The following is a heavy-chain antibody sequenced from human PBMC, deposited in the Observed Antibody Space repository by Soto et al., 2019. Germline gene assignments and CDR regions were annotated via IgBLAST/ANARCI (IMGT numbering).Heavy chain of an antibody. J-gene: IGHJ4*02. CDR2: VHYSGST. Sequence: SETLSLTCSVAGGSIRSNIYYWGWIRQPPGKGLEWIATVHYSGSTYYTPSLKNRVTISADTSNNQFSLRLNSVTAADTAVYYFARQHYYDSSGYYFWNWGQVTLVSVS. D-gene: IGHD3-22*01. CDR3: ARQHYYDSSGYYFWN. V-gene: IGHV4-39*01. CDR1: GGSIRSNIYY.